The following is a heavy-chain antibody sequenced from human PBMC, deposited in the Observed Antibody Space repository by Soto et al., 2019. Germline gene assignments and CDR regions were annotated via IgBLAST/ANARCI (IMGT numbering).Heavy chain of an antibody. CDR1: GFTFSSYW. V-gene: IGHV3-7*01. J-gene: IGHJ4*02. Sequence: EVQLVESGGGLVQPGGSLRLSCAASGFTFSSYWMSWVRQAPGKGLEWVANIKQDGSEKYYVDSVKGRFTISRDNAKNSLYLQMNSLRAEDTAVYYCARDSTRWSELPLDYWGQGTLVAVSS. CDR3: ARDSTRWSELPLDY. D-gene: IGHD3-3*01. CDR2: IKQDGSEK.